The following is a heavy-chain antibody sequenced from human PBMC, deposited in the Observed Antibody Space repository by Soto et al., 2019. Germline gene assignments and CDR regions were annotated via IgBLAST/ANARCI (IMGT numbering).Heavy chain of an antibody. D-gene: IGHD3-16*01. Sequence: SETLSLTCTVSAGSLREFGHFCTWIRQRPGRGLEWIGYSTYTGVTYYSPSLQSRISISVDTSKNQFSLTLNSVTAADTAVYSCATDSGGPPLNRFDSWGHGTLVTVSS. J-gene: IGHJ5*01. CDR1: AGSLREFGHF. CDR3: ATDSGGPPLNRFDS. V-gene: IGHV4-31*03. CDR2: STYTGVT.